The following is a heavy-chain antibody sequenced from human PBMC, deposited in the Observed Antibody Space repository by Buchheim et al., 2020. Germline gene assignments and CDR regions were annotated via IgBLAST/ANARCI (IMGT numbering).Heavy chain of an antibody. V-gene: IGHV3-30*04. CDR1: GFTFSSYA. CDR3: ARDFSGYENYYYYGMDV. J-gene: IGHJ6*02. Sequence: QVQLVESGGGVVQPGRSLRLSCAASGFTFSSYAMHWVRQAPGKGLEWVAVISYDGSNKYYADSVKGRFTISSDNSKNTLYLQMNSLRAEDTAVYYCARDFSGYENYYYYGMDVWGQGTT. CDR2: ISYDGSNK. D-gene: IGHD5-12*01.